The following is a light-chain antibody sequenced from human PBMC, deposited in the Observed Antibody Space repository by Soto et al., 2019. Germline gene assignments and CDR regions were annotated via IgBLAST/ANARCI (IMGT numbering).Light chain of an antibody. V-gene: IGKV1-5*01. CDR2: DAS. CDR1: QSISSW. J-gene: IGKJ1*01. CDR3: QQYHTFWT. Sequence: DIQMTQSPSTLSASVGDRVTITCRASQSISSWLAWYQQKPGKAPKLLVFDASTLESGVPSRFSGSGYGTEFTLTISSLQPEDFATYYCQQYHTFWTFGQGTKVDIK.